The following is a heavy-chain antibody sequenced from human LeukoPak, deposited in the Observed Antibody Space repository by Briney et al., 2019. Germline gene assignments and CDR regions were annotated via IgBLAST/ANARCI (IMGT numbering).Heavy chain of an antibody. V-gene: IGHV1-18*01. D-gene: IGHD6-19*01. CDR3: ASQRGYSSGWSFDY. CDR1: GYTFTSYG. CDR2: ISAYNGNT. Sequence: ASVKVSCKASGYTFTSYGISWVRQAPGQGLERMGWISAYNGNTNYAQKLQGRVTMTTDTSTSTAYMELRSLRSDDTAVYYCASQRGYSSGWSFDYWGQGTLVTVSS. J-gene: IGHJ4*02.